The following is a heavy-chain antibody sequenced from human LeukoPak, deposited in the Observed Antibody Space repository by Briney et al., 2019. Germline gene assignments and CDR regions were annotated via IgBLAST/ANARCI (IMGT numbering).Heavy chain of an antibody. CDR2: ISSSSSYI. CDR1: GFTFDDYA. V-gene: IGHV3-21*01. CDR3: ARELYYYDSSGLY. D-gene: IGHD3-22*01. J-gene: IGHJ4*02. Sequence: GGSLRLSCAASGFTFDDYAMNWVRQAPGKGLEWVSSISSSSSYIYYADSVKGRFTISRDNAKNSLYLQMNSLRAEDTAVYYCARELYYYDSSGLYWGQGTLVTVSS.